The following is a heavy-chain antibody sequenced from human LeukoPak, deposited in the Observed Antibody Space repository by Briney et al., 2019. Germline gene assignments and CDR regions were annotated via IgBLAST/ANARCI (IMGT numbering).Heavy chain of an antibody. Sequence: GGSLRLSCAASGFTFSSYAMSWVRQAPGKGLEWVSAISGSGGSTYYADSVKGRFTISRDNSKNTLYLQMNSLSAEDTAVYYCAKAYDFFPVYCDFHYWGQGPLVTVSS. CDR2: ISGSGGST. J-gene: IGHJ4*02. D-gene: IGHD3-9*01. V-gene: IGHV3-23*01. CDR3: AKAYDFFPVYCDFHY. CDR1: GFTFSSYA.